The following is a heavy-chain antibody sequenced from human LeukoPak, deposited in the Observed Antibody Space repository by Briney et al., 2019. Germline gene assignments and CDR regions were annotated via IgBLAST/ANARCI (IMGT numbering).Heavy chain of an antibody. CDR2: ISAYNGNT. V-gene: IGHV1-18*01. J-gene: IGHJ4*02. CDR3: ARASYYGSGSYFDLSESDY. D-gene: IGHD3-10*01. Sequence: GASVKVSCKASGYTFTSYGISWVRQAPGQGLEWMGWISAYNGNTNYAQKLQGRVTMTTDTSTSTAYMELRSLRSDDTAVYYCARASYYGSGSYFDLSESDYWGQGTLVTVSS. CDR1: GYTFTSYG.